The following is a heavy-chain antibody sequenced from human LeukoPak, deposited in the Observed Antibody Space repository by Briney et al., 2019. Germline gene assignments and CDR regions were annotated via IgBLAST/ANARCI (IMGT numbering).Heavy chain of an antibody. V-gene: IGHV3-48*04. D-gene: IGHD6-13*01. J-gene: IGHJ4*02. CDR1: GFTFSTYS. CDR3: AKGGLAAAGITDY. Sequence: GGSLRLSCSASGFTFSTYSMNWVRQAPGKGLEWVSYISSSSSTIYYADSVKGRFTISRDNAKNSLYLQMNSLRAEDTAVYYCAKGGLAAAGITDYWGQGTLVTVSS. CDR2: ISSSSSTI.